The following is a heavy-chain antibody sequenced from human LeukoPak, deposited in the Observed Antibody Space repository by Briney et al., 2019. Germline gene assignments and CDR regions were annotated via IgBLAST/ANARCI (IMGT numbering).Heavy chain of an antibody. CDR1: GFIFTSYA. J-gene: IGHJ4*02. CDR2: ISGSGGST. CDR3: AKRYCSSTSCSFFDY. D-gene: IGHD2-2*01. V-gene: IGHV3-23*01. Sequence: GGSLRLSCAGSGFIFTSYAMSWVRQAPGKGLEWVSAISGSGGSTYYADSVKGRFPISRDNSKNTLYLQMNSLRAEDTAVYHCAKRYCSSTSCSFFDYWGQGTLVTVSS.